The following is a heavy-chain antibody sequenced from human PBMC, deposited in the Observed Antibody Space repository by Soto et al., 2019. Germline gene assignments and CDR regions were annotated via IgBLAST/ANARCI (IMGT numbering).Heavy chain of an antibody. J-gene: IGHJ4*02. V-gene: IGHV3-15*01. CDR3: ARVYCSGGSCYSGFIDY. Sequence: GGSLRLSCAASGFTFSNAWMSWVRQAPGKGLEWVGRIKSKTDGGTTDYAAPVKGRFTISRDDSKNTLYLQMNSLKTEDTAVYYCARVYCSGGSCYSGFIDYWGQGTLVTVSS. D-gene: IGHD2-15*01. CDR1: GFTFSNAW. CDR2: IKSKTDGGTT.